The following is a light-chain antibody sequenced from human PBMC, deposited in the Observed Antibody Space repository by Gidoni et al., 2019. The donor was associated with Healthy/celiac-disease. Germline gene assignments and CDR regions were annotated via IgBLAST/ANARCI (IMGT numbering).Light chain of an antibody. CDR1: QSISSW. V-gene: IGKV1-5*01. CDR2: DAS. J-gene: IGKJ1*01. CDR3: QQYNSYPWT. Sequence: DIHMTQSPSTLSASVGDRVTITCRASQSISSWLAWYQQKPGKATKLLIYDASSLESGVPSRFSGSGSGTEFTLTISSLQPDDFATYYCQQYNSYPWTFGQGTKVEIK.